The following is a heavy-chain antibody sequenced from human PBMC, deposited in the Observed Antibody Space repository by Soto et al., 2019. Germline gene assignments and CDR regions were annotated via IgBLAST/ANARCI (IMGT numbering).Heavy chain of an antibody. CDR3: LKEYYHDTSGEFDQ. V-gene: IGHV3-48*01. CDR1: GFTFSTYS. D-gene: IGHD3-22*01. Sequence: GGSLRLSCAASGFTFSTYSMNWVRQAPGKGLEWVSYISSSSSTIFYTDSVKGRFTVSRDNAKNTLYLQMGSLRVDDTAIYYCLKEYYHDTSGEFDQWGQGTPVTVSS. CDR2: ISSSSSTI. J-gene: IGHJ4*02.